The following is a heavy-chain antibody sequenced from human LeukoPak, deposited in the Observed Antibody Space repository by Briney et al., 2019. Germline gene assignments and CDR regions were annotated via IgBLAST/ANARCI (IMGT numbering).Heavy chain of an antibody. V-gene: IGHV1-2*02. Sequence: ASVKVSCKASGYTFTGYYMHWVRQAPGQGLEWMGWINPNSGGTNYAQKFQGRVTMTGDTSISTAYMELSRLRSDDTAVYYCARVEPRGIAVAGPVFDYWGQGTLVTVSS. D-gene: IGHD6-19*01. CDR3: ARVEPRGIAVAGPVFDY. CDR1: GYTFTGYY. CDR2: INPNSGGT. J-gene: IGHJ4*02.